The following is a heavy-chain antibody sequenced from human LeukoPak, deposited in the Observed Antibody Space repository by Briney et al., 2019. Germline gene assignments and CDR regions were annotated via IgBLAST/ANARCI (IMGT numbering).Heavy chain of an antibody. V-gene: IGHV3-66*01. D-gene: IGHD1-26*01. Sequence: PGGSLRLSCIASGFTVSSTYMSWVRQAPGKGLEWVSVTYSGGSTYYADSVKGRCTISRDNSKNALYLQMNSLRGEDTAVYYCASGTRAFDNWGQGTLVTVSA. CDR2: TYSGGST. J-gene: IGHJ4*02. CDR1: GFTVSSTY. CDR3: ASGTRAFDN.